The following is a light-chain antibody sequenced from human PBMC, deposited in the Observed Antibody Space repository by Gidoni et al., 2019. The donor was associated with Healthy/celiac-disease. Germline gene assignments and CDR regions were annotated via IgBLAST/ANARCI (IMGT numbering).Light chain of an antibody. V-gene: IGKV3-20*01. J-gene: IGKJ4*01. Sequence: EIVLTQSPGTLSVSPGERATLSCRASQSGSSSYLAWYQQKPGQAPRLLIYGASSRATGIPDRFSGSGSGTDFTLTISRLEPEDFAVYYCQQYGSSPPLTFXGXTKVEIK. CDR3: QQYGSSPPLT. CDR1: QSGSSSY. CDR2: GAS.